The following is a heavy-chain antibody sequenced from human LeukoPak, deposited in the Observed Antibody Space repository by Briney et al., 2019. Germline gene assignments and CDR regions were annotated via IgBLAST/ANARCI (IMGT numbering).Heavy chain of an antibody. Sequence: ASVKVSCKASGYTFTGYYMHGVRQAPGQGLEWMGWINPNSGGTNYAQKFQGRVTMTRDTSISTAYMELSRLRSDDTAVYYCARTRPTAQGWGFDYWGQGTPVIVSS. CDR3: ARTRPTAQGWGFDY. CDR1: GYTFTGYY. V-gene: IGHV1-2*02. CDR2: INPNSGGT. J-gene: IGHJ4*02. D-gene: IGHD7-27*01.